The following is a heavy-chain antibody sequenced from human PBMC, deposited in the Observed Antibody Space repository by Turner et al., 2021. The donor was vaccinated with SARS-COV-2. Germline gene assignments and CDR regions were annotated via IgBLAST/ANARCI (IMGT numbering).Heavy chain of an antibody. CDR3: ARGLMGWELPPGYYYYTMDV. V-gene: IGHV1-8*01. J-gene: IGHJ6*02. CDR2: RNHNRGNT. Sequence: QVQLVQSGAEVQKPGASVKVSCKASGYTFTSYDINWVRQATGQRLEGRGGRNHNRGNTYYAQKFQGRVTMTRNTSITTAYMVLSSLRTEETDVYYWARGLMGWELPPGYYYYTMDVWGQGTTVTVSS. CDR1: GYTFTSYD. D-gene: IGHD1-26*01.